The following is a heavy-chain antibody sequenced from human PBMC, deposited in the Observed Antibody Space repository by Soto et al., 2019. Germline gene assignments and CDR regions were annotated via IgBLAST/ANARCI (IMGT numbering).Heavy chain of an antibody. V-gene: IGHV1-69*01. CDR3: ASGRIVVFGSRAYYGMDV. D-gene: IGHD6-19*01. Sequence: QVQLVQSGAEVKKPGSSVRVSCKASGGTPSNSAFSWVRQAPGQGLEWMGGIVPVFGIVKYAQNLEGRVTITADESKNTAYMELSSLRYEDRAVYYCASGRIVVFGSRAYYGMDVWGQGTTVTVSS. CDR1: GGTPSNSA. CDR2: IVPVFGIV. J-gene: IGHJ6*02.